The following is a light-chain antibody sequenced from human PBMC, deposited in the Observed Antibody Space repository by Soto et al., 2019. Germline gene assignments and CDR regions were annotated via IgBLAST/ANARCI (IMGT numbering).Light chain of an antibody. J-gene: IGKJ1*01. Sequence: EIVLTQSPGTLSLSPGERATLSCRASQSVTSSYLAWYQQKPGQAPRLIIYGASSRATGIPDRFRGSGSGTDFTLTISRLEPEDFAVYYCQQYGSSPWTFGQGTKVEIK. CDR2: GAS. V-gene: IGKV3-20*01. CDR3: QQYGSSPWT. CDR1: QSVTSSY.